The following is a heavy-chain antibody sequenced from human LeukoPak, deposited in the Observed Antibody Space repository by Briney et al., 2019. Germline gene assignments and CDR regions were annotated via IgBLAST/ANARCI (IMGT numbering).Heavy chain of an antibody. V-gene: IGHV1-8*01. J-gene: IGHJ4*02. CDR2: MNPNSGNT. CDR3: AGYCSSTSCYDSGY. CDR1: GYTFTSYD. Sequence: ASVKVSCKASGYTFTSYDINWVRQATGQGLEWMGWMNPNSGNTGYAQKFQGRVTITADESTSTAYMELSSLRSEDTAVYYCAGYCSSTSCYDSGYWGQGTLVTVSS. D-gene: IGHD2-2*01.